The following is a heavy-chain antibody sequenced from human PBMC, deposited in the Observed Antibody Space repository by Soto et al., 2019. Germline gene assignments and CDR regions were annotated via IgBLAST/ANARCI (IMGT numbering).Heavy chain of an antibody. V-gene: IGHV1-58*01. CDR3: ASVGIASVGYYNRIDV. J-gene: IGHJ6*02. CDR2: IVVGSGNT. CDR1: VLTYTTYF. Sequence: KGSRKASVLTYTTYFGEWLRQARGQRLEWIGWIVVGSGNTIYAQRFQERVAITRDMSTSTAYMELSSLRSEDTAVYYCASVGIASVGYYNRIDVSGQGTTVTVSS. D-gene: IGHD6-13*01.